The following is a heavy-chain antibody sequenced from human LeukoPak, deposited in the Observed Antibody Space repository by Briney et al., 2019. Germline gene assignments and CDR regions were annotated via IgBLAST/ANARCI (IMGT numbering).Heavy chain of an antibody. V-gene: IGHV4-59*01. CDR1: GGSISSYY. CDR3: ARGGGSSWAGY. D-gene: IGHD6-13*01. J-gene: IGHJ4*02. CDR2: IYYSGST. Sequence: PSETLSLTCTLSGGSISSYYWSWVRQPPGKGLEWIGYIYYSGSTNYNPSLKSRVTISVDTSKNQFSLKLSSVTAADTAVYYCARGGGSSWAGYWGQGTLVTVSS.